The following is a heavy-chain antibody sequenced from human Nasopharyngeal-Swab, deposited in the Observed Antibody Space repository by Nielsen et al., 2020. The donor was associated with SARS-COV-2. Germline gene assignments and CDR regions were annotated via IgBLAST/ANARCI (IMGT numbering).Heavy chain of an antibody. CDR2: ISAYNGNT. V-gene: IGHV1-18*01. J-gene: IGHJ5*02. Sequence: ASVKVSCKASGYTFTTYGISWVRQATGQGLEGMGWISAYNGNTNYAQKLQGRVTMTTDTSTSTAYMELRSLRSDDTAVYYCARVEAYYDILTGGETWGLGTLVTVSS. CDR3: ARVEAYYDILTGGET. CDR1: GYTFTTYG. D-gene: IGHD3-9*01.